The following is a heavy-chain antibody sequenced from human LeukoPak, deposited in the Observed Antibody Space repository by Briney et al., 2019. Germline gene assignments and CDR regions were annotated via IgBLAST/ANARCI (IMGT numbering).Heavy chain of an antibody. CDR2: ISWNSGSI. V-gene: IGHV3-9*01. J-gene: IGHJ4*02. Sequence: GGSLRLSCAASGFTFDDYAMHWVRQAPGKGLEWVSGISWNSGSIGYADSVKGRFTISRDNSKNTLYLQMNSLRAEDTAVYYCAKGLASVVAVVGSFDYWGQGTLVTVSS. CDR3: AKGLASVVAVVGSFDY. CDR1: GFTFDDYA. D-gene: IGHD2-15*01.